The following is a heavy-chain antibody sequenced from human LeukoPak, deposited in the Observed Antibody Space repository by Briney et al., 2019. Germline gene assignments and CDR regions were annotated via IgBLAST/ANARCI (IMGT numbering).Heavy chain of an antibody. CDR2: FDPEDGET. J-gene: IGHJ4*02. CDR3: ATTPRGYSSGWYIDY. D-gene: IGHD6-19*01. Sequence: ASVKVSCKVSGCTLTELSMHWVRQAPGKGLEWMGGFDPEDGETIYAQKFQGRVTMTEDTSTDTAYMELSSLRSEDTAVYYCATTPRGYSSGWYIDYWGQGTLVTVSS. V-gene: IGHV1-24*01. CDR1: GCTLTELS.